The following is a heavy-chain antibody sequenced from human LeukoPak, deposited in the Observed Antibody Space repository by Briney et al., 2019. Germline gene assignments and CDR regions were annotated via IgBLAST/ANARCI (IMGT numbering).Heavy chain of an antibody. CDR3: ARDTQATIFGGGFDI. CDR2: ISYDGGNK. Sequence: PGGSLRLSCAASGFTFSSYGMHWVRQAPGKGLEWVAVISYDGGNKYYADSVKGRFTISRDHSKNTLYLQMNSLRAEDTALYYCARDTQATIFGGGFDIWGQGTMVTVSS. D-gene: IGHD3-3*01. CDR1: GFTFSSYG. J-gene: IGHJ3*02. V-gene: IGHV3-30*19.